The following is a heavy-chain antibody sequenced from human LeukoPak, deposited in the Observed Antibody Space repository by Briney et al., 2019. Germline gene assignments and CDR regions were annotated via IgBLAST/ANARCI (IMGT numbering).Heavy chain of an antibody. Sequence: SETLSLTCTVSGGSISSYYWSWIRQPPGKGLEWIGYIHYSGSTNYNPSLKSRVTISVDTSKNQFSLKLSSVTAADTAVYYCARVLDTAMVYDAFDIWGQGTMVTVSS. CDR3: ARVLDTAMVYDAFDI. CDR1: GGSISSYY. V-gene: IGHV4-59*01. D-gene: IGHD5-18*01. J-gene: IGHJ3*02. CDR2: IHYSGST.